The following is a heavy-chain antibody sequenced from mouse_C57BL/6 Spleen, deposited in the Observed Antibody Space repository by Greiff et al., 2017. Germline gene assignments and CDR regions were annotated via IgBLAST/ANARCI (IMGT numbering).Heavy chain of an antibody. CDR2: IYPGSGNT. CDR3: ARGGDGYYRYFDV. V-gene: IGHV1-76*01. J-gene: IGHJ1*03. Sequence: QVQLQQSGAELVRPGASVKLSCKASGYTFTDYYINWVKQRPGQGLEWIARIYPGSGNTYYNEKFKGKATLTAEKSSSTAYMQLSSLTSEDSAVYFCARGGDGYYRYFDVWGTGTTVTVSS. CDR1: GYTFTDYY. D-gene: IGHD2-3*01.